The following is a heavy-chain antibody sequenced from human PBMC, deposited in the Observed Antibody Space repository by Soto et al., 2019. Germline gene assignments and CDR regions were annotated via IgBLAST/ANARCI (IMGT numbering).Heavy chain of an antibody. CDR2: MSYDGSHQ. J-gene: IGHJ4*02. D-gene: IGHD6-6*01. CDR1: GFTLSGND. Sequence: QVQLVESGGGVVQPGRSLRLSCAASGFTLSGNDMHWVRQAPGKGPEWVAVMSYDGSHQYYADSVKGRFTISRDTYKSTLYLQVNSLRTEDTAVYYCAKGGWYTSSSPSDCWGQGTLVTVSS. V-gene: IGHV3-30*18. CDR3: AKGGWYTSSSPSDC.